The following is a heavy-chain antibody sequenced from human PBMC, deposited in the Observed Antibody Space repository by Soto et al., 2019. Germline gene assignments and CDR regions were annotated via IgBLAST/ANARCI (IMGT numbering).Heavy chain of an antibody. V-gene: IGHV4-61*01. Sequence: SETLSLTCTVSGGSVSSGSYYWSWIRQPPGKGLEWIGYIYYSGSTNYNPALKSRVTISVDTSKNQFSLKLSSVTAADTAVYYCARVGWEPYYYDSSGQLAWNKFDYWGQGTLVTVSS. J-gene: IGHJ4*02. CDR1: GGSVSSGSYY. D-gene: IGHD3-22*01. CDR3: ARVGWEPYYYDSSGQLAWNKFDY. CDR2: IYYSGST.